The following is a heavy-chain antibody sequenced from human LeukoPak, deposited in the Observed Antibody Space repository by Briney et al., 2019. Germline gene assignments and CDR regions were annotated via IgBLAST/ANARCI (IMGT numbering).Heavy chain of an antibody. V-gene: IGHV4-38-2*02. CDR3: ARGAAGRGAIDY. J-gene: IGHJ4*02. CDR1: GYSISSGYY. D-gene: IGHD6-13*01. CDR2: IYHSGRT. Sequence: SETLSLTCTVSGYSISSGYYWGWIRQPPGKGLEWIGSIYHSGRTFYNPSLKSRVSMSVDTSKNQFSLKVNSVTAADTAVYYCARGAAGRGAIDYWGQGTLVTVSS.